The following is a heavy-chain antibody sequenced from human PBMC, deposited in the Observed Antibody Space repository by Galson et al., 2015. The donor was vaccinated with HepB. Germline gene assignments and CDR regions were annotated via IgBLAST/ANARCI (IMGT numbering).Heavy chain of an antibody. CDR3: ANADYYDSSGYYGEKYYFDY. D-gene: IGHD3-22*01. CDR2: ISYDGSNK. CDR1: GFTFSSYG. Sequence: SLRLSCAASGFTFSSYGMHWVRQAPGKGLEWVAVISYDGSNKYYADSVKGRFTISRDNSKNTLYLQMNSLRAEDTAVYYCANADYYDSSGYYGEKYYFDYWGQGTLVTVSS. J-gene: IGHJ4*02. V-gene: IGHV3-30*18.